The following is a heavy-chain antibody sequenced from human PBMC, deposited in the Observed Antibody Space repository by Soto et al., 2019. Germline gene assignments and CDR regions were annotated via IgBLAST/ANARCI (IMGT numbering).Heavy chain of an antibody. Sequence: PGGSLRLSCAASGFTFSRYSMNWVRQAPWKGLEWVSSISSSSSYIYYADSVKGRFTISRDNAKNSLYLQMNSLRAEDTAVYYCARVGDYIVGATGAFDIWGQGAMVTVSS. CDR2: ISSSSSYI. CDR1: GFTFSRYS. D-gene: IGHD1-26*01. J-gene: IGHJ3*02. V-gene: IGHV3-21*01. CDR3: ARVGDYIVGATGAFDI.